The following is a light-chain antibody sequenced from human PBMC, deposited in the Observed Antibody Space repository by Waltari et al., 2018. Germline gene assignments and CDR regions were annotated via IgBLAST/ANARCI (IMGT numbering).Light chain of an antibody. CDR3: GSFISSTTGI. V-gene: IGLV2-14*03. CDR1: SSDVVGYNY. CDR2: DAI. Sequence: QSALTQPDSVSGSPGQSITISCTGTSSDVVGYNYVSWYQQYPGKAPKVIIYDAINRPSGVSNRFSGSKSGNSASLTISGLQAEDEADYYCGSFISSTTGIFGGGTRLTVL. J-gene: IGLJ2*01.